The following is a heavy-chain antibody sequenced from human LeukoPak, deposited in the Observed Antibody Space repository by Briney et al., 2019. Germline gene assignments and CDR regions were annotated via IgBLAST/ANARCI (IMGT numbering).Heavy chain of an antibody. D-gene: IGHD2-2*01. J-gene: IGHJ2*01. CDR1: GGSISSSSYY. Sequence: SETLSLTCTVSGGSISSSSYYWGWIRQPPGKGLEWIGRIYTSGSTNYNPSLKSRVTMSLDTSKNQFSLKLTSVTAADTAVYYCARDALYCSSTSCYRYWYFDLWGRGTLVTVSS. CDR3: ARDALYCSSTSCYRYWYFDL. CDR2: IYTSGST. V-gene: IGHV4-39*07.